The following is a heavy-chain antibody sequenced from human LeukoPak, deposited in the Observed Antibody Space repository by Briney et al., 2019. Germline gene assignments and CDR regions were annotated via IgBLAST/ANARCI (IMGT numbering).Heavy chain of an antibody. J-gene: IGHJ4*02. CDR2: INPNSGGT. D-gene: IGHD4-17*01. CDR3: ARSPDYGDPFDY. V-gene: IGHV1-2*02. Sequence: ASVKVSCKASGYTFTGYYMHWVRQAPGQGLEWMGWINPNSGGTNYAQKFQGRVTMTRETSISTAYMELRRLRYDDTAVYYCARSPDYGDPFDYWGQGTLVTVSS. CDR1: GYTFTGYY.